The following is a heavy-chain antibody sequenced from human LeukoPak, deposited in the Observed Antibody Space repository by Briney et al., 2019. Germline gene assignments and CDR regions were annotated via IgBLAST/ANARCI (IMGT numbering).Heavy chain of an antibody. CDR3: ARGRYYDRSGYFLLGVAFDI. CDR1: GFTVGSNY. CDR2: MCSGGFS. Sequence: GGSLRLSCAASGFTVGSNYMTWVRQAPGKGVEGVSLMCSGGFSAYADSVKPRFTISRHNSHNTLYLQMNSLRAEDTAVYYCARGRYYDRSGYFLLGVAFDIWGQGTIVTVSS. D-gene: IGHD3-22*01. V-gene: IGHV3-53*04. J-gene: IGHJ3*02.